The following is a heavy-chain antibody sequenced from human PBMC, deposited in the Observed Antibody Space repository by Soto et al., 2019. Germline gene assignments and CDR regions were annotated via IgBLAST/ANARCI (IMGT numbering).Heavy chain of an antibody. J-gene: IGHJ4*02. CDR3: ARDRSYYSDY. V-gene: IGHV1-18*01. CDR1: DYTFTSYG. CDR2: ISAYNGNT. Sequence: ASVKVSCKASDYTFTSYGFIWVRQAPGQGLEWMGWISAYNGNTNYAQKLQGRVTMTTDTSTSTAYMELRSLRSDDTAVYYCARDRSYYSDYWGQGTLVTVSS. D-gene: IGHD3-10*01.